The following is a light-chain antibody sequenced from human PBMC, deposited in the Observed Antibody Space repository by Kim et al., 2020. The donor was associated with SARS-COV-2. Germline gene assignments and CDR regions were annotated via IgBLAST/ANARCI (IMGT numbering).Light chain of an antibody. CDR3: QQSYSTPRLT. J-gene: IGKJ4*01. CDR2: DAS. V-gene: IGKV1-39*01. Sequence: YVGDRVTITCRASQSISSYLNWYQQKPGKAPKLLIYDASSLQSGVPSRFSGSGSGTDFTLTISSLQPEDFATYYCQQSYSTPRLTFGGGTKVDIK. CDR1: QSISSY.